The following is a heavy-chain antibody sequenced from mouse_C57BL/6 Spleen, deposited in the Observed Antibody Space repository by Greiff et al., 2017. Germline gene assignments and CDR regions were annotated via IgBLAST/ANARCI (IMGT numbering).Heavy chain of an antibody. J-gene: IGHJ2*01. CDR1: GYTFTSYW. CDR3: ARQGDYYYGSSFDY. Sequence: SCKASGYTFTSYWMQWVKQRPGQGLEWIGEIDPSDSYTNNNQKFKGKATLTVDTSSSTAYMQLSSLTSEDSAVYYCARQGDYYYGSSFDYWGQGTTLTFSS. D-gene: IGHD1-1*01. CDR2: IDPSDSYT. V-gene: IGHV1-50*01.